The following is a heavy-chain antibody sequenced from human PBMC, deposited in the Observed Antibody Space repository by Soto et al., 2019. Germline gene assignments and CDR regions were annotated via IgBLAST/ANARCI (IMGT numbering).Heavy chain of an antibody. CDR3: AGVRGRSLAKIFEY. J-gene: IGHJ4*02. CDR1: GFTFSSYS. Sequence: GGSLRLSCAASGFTFSSYSMNWVRQAPGKGLEWVSYISSSSSTIYYADSVKGRFTISRDNAKNSLYLQMNSLRDEYTAVYYCAGVRGRSLAKIFEYWGQETLVTVSS. CDR2: ISSSSSTI. V-gene: IGHV3-48*02. D-gene: IGHD1-26*01.